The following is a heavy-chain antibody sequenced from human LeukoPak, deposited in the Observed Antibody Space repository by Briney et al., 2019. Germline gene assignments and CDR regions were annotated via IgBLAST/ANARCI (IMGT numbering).Heavy chain of an antibody. J-gene: IGHJ4*02. CDR2: ISVSGGST. CDR3: AKDDRSSCYLSGGVKGFTCFDS. V-gene: IGHV3-23*01. Sequence: GGSLRLSCAASGFTFSSYAMSWVRQAPGKGLEWVSAISVSGGSTNYADSVKGRFTISRDNSKNTLYLQMNSLRAEDTAVYYCAKDDRSSCYLSGGVKGFTCFDSWGQGTLVTVSS. D-gene: IGHD6-13*01. CDR1: GFTFSSYA.